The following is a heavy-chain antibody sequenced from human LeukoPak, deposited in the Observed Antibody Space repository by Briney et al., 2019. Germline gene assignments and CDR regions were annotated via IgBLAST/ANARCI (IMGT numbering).Heavy chain of an antibody. D-gene: IGHD3-16*01. CDR1: GGSFSGYY. Sequence: SETLSLTSAVYGGSFSGYYWSWIRQPPGKGLEWIGEINHSGSTNYNPSLKSRVTISVDTSKNQFSLKLSSVTAADTAVYYCARAPVSTAYLHYYSMDVWGKGTMVTVS. V-gene: IGHV4-34*01. CDR3: ARAPVSTAYLHYYSMDV. J-gene: IGHJ6*03. CDR2: INHSGST.